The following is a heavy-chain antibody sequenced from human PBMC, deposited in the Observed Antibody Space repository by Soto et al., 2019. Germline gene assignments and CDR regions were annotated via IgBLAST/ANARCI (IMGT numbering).Heavy chain of an antibody. V-gene: IGHV1-18*01. CDR2: ISAYNGNT. D-gene: IGHD6-13*01. CDR1: VYTFTSYG. CDR3: ARDRPGYSSRRGWFDA. J-gene: IGHJ5*02. Sequence: ASVKVSAEASVYTFTSYGISWVRPDHGQGLEWMGWISAYNGNTNYAQKLQGRVTMTTDTSTSTAYMEMRSLRSVDTAVYYCARDRPGYSSRRGWFDAWGQGTLVT.